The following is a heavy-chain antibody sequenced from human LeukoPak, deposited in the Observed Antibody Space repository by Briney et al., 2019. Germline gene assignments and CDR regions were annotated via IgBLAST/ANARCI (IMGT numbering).Heavy chain of an antibody. CDR2: ISYDGNNK. V-gene: IGHV3-30-3*01. D-gene: IGHD2-21*01. J-gene: IGHJ3*02. Sequence: PGGSLRLSCAASGFTFSSYAMSWVRQAPGKGLEWVTVISYDGNNKYFADSVKGRFTVSRDNSKNTLYLQMNSLRAEDTAVYYCARDLSGGGCDIWGQGTMVTVSS. CDR3: ARDLSGGGCDI. CDR1: GFTFSSYA.